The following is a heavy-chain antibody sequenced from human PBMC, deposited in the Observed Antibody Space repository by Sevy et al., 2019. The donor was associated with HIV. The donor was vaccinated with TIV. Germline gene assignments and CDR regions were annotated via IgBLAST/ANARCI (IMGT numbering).Heavy chain of an antibody. CDR2: VRYSGSDK. Sequence: GGSLRLSCAASGFTFSSYGMHWVRQAPGRGLEWVAFVRYSGSDKYYADSVKGRFTISRDYSKNTLYLEMNSLRAEDTAFYYCATDQRGYLDYWGQGTLVTVSS. CDR1: GFTFSSYG. CDR3: ATDQRGYLDY. J-gene: IGHJ4*02. V-gene: IGHV3-30*02. D-gene: IGHD6-25*01.